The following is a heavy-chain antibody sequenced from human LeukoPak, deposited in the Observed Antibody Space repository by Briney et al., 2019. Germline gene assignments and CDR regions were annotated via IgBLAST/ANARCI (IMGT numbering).Heavy chain of an antibody. CDR3: AKLLRVGGTNKAFDI. CDR2: ISATGGST. D-gene: IGHD1-26*01. J-gene: IGHJ3*02. V-gene: IGHV3-23*01. Sequence: GGSLRLSCAASGFTFSSYAMTWVRQAPGKGLEWVSTISATGGSTYYADSVQGRFTISRDNSKNTLYLQMNSLRPEDTAVYYCAKLLRVGGTNKAFDIWGQGTMITVSS. CDR1: GFTFSSYA.